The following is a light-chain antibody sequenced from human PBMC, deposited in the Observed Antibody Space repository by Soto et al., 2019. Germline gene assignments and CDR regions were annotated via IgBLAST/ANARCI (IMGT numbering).Light chain of an antibody. CDR3: QTWATGSQ. J-gene: IGLJ2*01. CDR1: SGHSNYA. CDR2: VDSDGSH. Sequence: QPVLTQSPSASASLGASVKLTCTLSSGHSNYAIAWHQQQPEKGPRYLMKVDSDGSHNKGDGIPDRFSGSSSGAERYLTISSLQSEDEADYYCQTWATGSQFGGGTKLTVL. V-gene: IGLV4-69*01.